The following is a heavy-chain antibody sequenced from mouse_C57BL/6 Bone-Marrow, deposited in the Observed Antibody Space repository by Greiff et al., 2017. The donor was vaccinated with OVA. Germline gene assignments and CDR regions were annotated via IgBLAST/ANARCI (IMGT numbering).Heavy chain of an antibody. CDR1: GYSITSGYY. CDR3: AREGNWALDY. J-gene: IGHJ2*01. V-gene: IGHV3-6*01. Sequence: VQLKESGPGLVKPSQSLSLTCSVTGYSITSGYYWNWIRQFPGNKLEWMGYISYDGSNNYNPSLKNRISITRDTSKNQFFLKLNSVTTEDTATYYCAREGNWALDYWGQGTTLTVSS. D-gene: IGHD4-1*01. CDR2: ISYDGSN.